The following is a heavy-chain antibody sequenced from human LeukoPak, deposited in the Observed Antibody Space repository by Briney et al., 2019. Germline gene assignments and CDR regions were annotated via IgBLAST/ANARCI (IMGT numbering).Heavy chain of an antibody. D-gene: IGHD3-10*01. Sequence: GGSLRLSCAASGFTFSSYSMNWVRQAPGKGLEWVSYISSSSNSAYYADSVKGRFTISRDNAKNSLYLQMNSLRAEDTAVYYCARGGSGYWGRGTLVTVSS. CDR1: GFTFSSYS. V-gene: IGHV3-48*01. J-gene: IGHJ4*02. CDR2: ISSSSNSA. CDR3: ARGGSGY.